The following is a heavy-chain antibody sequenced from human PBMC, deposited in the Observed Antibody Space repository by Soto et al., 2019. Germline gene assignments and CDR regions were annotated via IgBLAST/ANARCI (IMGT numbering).Heavy chain of an antibody. CDR3: ARESEDLTSNFDY. J-gene: IGHJ4*02. CDR2: VYYSGTT. V-gene: IGHV4-30-4*01. Sequence: SETLSLTCTVSGGSIRNGDYYWGWIRQPPGKGLEWIGYVYYSGTTYSHPSLNSRVSISVDTSENQFSLRLTSVTAADTAVYYCARESEDLTSNFDYWGQGTLVTVSS. CDR1: GGSIRNGDYY.